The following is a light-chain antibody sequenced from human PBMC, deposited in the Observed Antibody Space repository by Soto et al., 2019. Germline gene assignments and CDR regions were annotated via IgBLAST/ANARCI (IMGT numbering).Light chain of an antibody. CDR2: EVS. V-gene: IGLV2-14*01. CDR1: SSDVGGYNY. CDR3: SSYTSSTTDV. Sequence: QSVLTQPASVSGSPGQSITISCTGTSSDVGGYNYVSWYQQHPGKAPKLMIYEVSNRPSGVSNRFSGSKSGNTASLTISGHQAEDEADYYCSSYTSSTTDVFGTGTKLTVL. J-gene: IGLJ1*01.